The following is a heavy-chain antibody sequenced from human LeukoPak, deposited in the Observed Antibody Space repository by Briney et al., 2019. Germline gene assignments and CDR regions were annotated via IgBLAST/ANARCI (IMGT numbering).Heavy chain of an antibody. D-gene: IGHD3/OR15-3a*01. J-gene: IGHJ3*02. Sequence: PSETLSLTCTVSGGSISSSSYYWGWIRQPPGKGLEWIGSIYYSGSTYYNPSLKSRVTISVDTSKNQFSLKLSSVTAADTAVYYCARRTGFLHAFDIWGQGTMVTVSS. CDR1: GGSISSSSYY. V-gene: IGHV4-39*01. CDR3: ARRTGFLHAFDI. CDR2: IYYSGST.